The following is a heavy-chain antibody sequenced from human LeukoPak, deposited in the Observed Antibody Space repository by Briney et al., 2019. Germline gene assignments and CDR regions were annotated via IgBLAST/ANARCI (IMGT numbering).Heavy chain of an antibody. CDR1: GYTFTSNY. CDR3: ARDQEGFDY. Sequence: ASVKVSCKASGYTFTSNYIHWVRQAPGQGLEWMGMIYPRDGSTSYAQKFQGRVTVTRDTSTSTVHIELSGLRSEDTAVYYCARDQEGFDYWGQGTLVTVSS. V-gene: IGHV1-46*01. CDR2: IYPRDGST. J-gene: IGHJ4*02.